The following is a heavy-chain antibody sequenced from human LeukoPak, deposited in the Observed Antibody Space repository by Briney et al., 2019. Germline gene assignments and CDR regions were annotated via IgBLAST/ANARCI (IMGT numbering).Heavy chain of an antibody. J-gene: IGHJ4*02. D-gene: IGHD5-18*01. Sequence: GGSLRLSCAASGFTFSSYWMSWVRQAPGKGLEWVANIKQDGSEKYYVDSVKGRFTIFRDNAKNSLYLQMNSLRAEDTAVYYCARCGRLWIQLPWVWGQGTLVTVSS. CDR2: IKQDGSEK. CDR3: ARCGRLWIQLPWV. CDR1: GFTFSSYW. V-gene: IGHV3-7*04.